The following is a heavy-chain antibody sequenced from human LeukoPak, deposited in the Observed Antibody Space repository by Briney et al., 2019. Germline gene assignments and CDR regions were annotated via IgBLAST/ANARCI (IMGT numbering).Heavy chain of an antibody. J-gene: IGHJ4*02. Sequence: ASVKVTCKASGYTFTSYDINWVRQATGQGLEWMGWMNPNSGNTGYAQKFQGRVTMTRNTSISTAYMELSSLRSEDTAVYYCARSPSSSWYFSLTQLEIDYWGQGTLVTVPS. CDR2: MNPNSGNT. V-gene: IGHV1-8*01. D-gene: IGHD6-13*01. CDR3: ARSPSSSWYFSLTQLEIDY. CDR1: GYTFTSYD.